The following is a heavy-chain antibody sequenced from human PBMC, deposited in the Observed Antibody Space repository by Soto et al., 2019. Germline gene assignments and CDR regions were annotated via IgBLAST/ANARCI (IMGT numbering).Heavy chain of an antibody. J-gene: IGHJ3*02. CDR2: IYYSGST. Sequence: SETLSLTCTVSGGSISSGGYYWSWIRQHPGKGLEWIGYIYYSGSTYYNPSLKSRVTISVDTSKNQFSLKLSSVTAADTAVYYCAKVWGVYYYDSSGYSTTGGPLDAFDIWGQGTMVTVSS. D-gene: IGHD3-22*01. CDR3: AKVWGVYYYDSSGYSTTGGPLDAFDI. V-gene: IGHV4-31*03. CDR1: GGSISSGGYY.